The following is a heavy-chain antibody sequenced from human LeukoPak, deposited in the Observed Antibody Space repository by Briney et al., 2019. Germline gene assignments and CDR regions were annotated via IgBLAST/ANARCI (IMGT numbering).Heavy chain of an antibody. V-gene: IGHV3-23*01. Sequence: GGSLRLSCAGSGFTFSSYAMSWVRQAPGKGLEWVSGISGSGSSTHYADSVKGRFTVSRDNSKSTLYLQMSSLRDEDTAVYYCANYRSWGQGTLVTVSS. CDR1: GFTFSSYA. CDR3: ANYRS. D-gene: IGHD1-14*01. J-gene: IGHJ4*02. CDR2: ISGSGSST.